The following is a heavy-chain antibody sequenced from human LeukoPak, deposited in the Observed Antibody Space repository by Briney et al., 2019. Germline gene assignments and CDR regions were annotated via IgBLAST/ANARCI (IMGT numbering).Heavy chain of an antibody. D-gene: IGHD6-19*01. V-gene: IGHV4-39*01. J-gene: IGHJ3*02. CDR1: VGSISSSSYY. CDR3: ASHSLHLAGNRRNAFDI. CDR2: IYYSGST. Sequence: PSETLSLTCTVSVGSISSSSYYWGWIRQPPGKGLEWIGSIYYSGSTYYNPSLKSRVTISVDTSKNQFSLKLSSVTAADTAVYYCASHSLHLAGNRRNAFDIWGQGTMVAVSS.